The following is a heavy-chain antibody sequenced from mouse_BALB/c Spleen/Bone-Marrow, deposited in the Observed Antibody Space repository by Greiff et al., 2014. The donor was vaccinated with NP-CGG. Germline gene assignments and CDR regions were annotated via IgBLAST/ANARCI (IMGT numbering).Heavy chain of an antibody. CDR1: GFNIKDTY. V-gene: IGHV14-3*02. Sequence: VQLQQSGAELVKPGASVKLSCTASGFNIKDTYMHWVKQRPEQGLEWIGRIDPANGNTKYDPKFQGKATITADTSSNTAYLQLSSLTSEDTAVYYCAKWEYYAMDYWGQGTSVTVSS. CDR3: AKWEYYAMDY. D-gene: IGHD4-1*01. J-gene: IGHJ4*01. CDR2: IDPANGNT.